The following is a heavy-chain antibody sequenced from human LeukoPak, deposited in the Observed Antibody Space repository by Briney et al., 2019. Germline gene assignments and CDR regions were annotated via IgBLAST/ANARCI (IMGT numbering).Heavy chain of an antibody. CDR1: GYTFTSYG. CDR2: ISAYNGNT. J-gene: IGHJ6*02. V-gene: IGHV1-18*01. D-gene: IGHD6-19*01. CDR3: ARDSGPQYSSGRYPYYYYYGMDV. Sequence: ASVKVSCKASGYTFTSYGISWVRQAPGQGLEWMGWISAYNGNTNYAQKLQGRVTMTTDTSTSTAYMELRSLRSDDTAVYYCARDSGPQYSSGRYPYYYYYGMDVWGQGTTVTVSS.